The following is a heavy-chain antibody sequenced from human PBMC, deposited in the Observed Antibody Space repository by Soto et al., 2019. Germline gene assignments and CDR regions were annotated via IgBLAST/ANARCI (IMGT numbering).Heavy chain of an antibody. CDR2: ISSNGGST. Sequence: GGSLRLSCSASGFTFSSYAMHWVRQAPGKGLEYVSAISSNGGSTYYADSVKGRFTISRDNSKNTLYLQMSSLRAEDTAVYYCVKKSPMLVVGAQHWGQGTLVTVSS. J-gene: IGHJ1*01. V-gene: IGHV3-64D*08. D-gene: IGHD3-22*01. CDR3: VKKSPMLVVGAQH. CDR1: GFTFSSYA.